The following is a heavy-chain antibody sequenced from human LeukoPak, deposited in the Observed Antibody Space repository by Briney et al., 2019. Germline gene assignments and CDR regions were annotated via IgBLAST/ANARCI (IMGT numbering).Heavy chain of an antibody. CDR2: ISAYNGNT. CDR1: GYTFTSYD. V-gene: IGHV1-18*01. CDR3: ARGPTMIVVDHAGDY. Sequence: ASVKISCKASGYTFTSYDINWVRQAPGQGLEWMGWISAYNGNTNYAQKLQGRVTMTTDTSTSTAYMELRSLRSDDTAVYYCARGPTMIVVDHAGDYWGQGTLVTVSS. J-gene: IGHJ4*02. D-gene: IGHD3-22*01.